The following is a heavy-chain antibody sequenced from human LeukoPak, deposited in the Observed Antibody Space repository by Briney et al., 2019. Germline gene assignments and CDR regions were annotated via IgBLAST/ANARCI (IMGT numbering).Heavy chain of an antibody. D-gene: IGHD5-18*01. CDR2: IWYDGSKK. CDR3: ARWLSDKIDSNGYLDY. V-gene: IGHV3-33*01. J-gene: IGHJ4*02. CDR1: GYTFRRNG. Sequence: QPGGSLGLSCAASGYTFRRNGMHWVRQAPGKGLEWVAVIWYDGSKKYYGDSVRGRFTISRDNSKNTLYLQMNSLRAEDTAVYYCARWLSDKIDSNGYLDYWGQGTLVAVSS.